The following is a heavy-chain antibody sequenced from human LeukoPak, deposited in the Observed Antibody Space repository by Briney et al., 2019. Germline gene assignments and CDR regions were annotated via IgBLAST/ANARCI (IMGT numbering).Heavy chain of an antibody. CDR1: GYTFTDYY. V-gene: IGHV1-2*02. CDR3: ARGHEYSSSFDY. Sequence: ASVKVSCKASGYTFTDYYILWVRQAPGQGLEWMGWTNPNSGGVNYAQNFQGRVTMTRDTSLNTAYMELGRLLSDDTAVYYCARGHEYSSSFDYWGQGTLVTVSS. J-gene: IGHJ4*02. CDR2: TNPNSGGV. D-gene: IGHD6-6*01.